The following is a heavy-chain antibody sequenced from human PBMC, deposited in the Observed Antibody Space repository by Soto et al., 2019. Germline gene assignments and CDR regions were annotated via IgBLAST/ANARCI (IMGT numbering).Heavy chain of an antibody. CDR3: TRETISGYSSSWYVH. D-gene: IGHD6-13*01. Sequence: PGGSLRLSCTASGFTFGDYAMSWVRQAPGKGLEWVGFIRSKAYGGTTEYAASVKGRFTISRDDSKSIAYLQMNSLKTEDTAVYYCTRETISGYSSSWYVHWGQGTLVTVS. CDR2: IRSKAYGGTT. J-gene: IGHJ5*02. V-gene: IGHV3-49*04. CDR1: GFTFGDYA.